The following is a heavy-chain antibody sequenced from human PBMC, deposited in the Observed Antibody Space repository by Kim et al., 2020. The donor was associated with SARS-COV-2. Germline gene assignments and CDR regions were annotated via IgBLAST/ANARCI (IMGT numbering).Heavy chain of an antibody. D-gene: IGHD2-2*01. CDR2: IWYDGSNK. J-gene: IGHJ6*02. Sequence: GGSLRLSCAASGFTFSSYGMHWVRQAPGKGLEWVAVIWYDGSNKYYADSVKGRFTISRDNSKNTLYLQMNSLRAEDTAVYYCARENNLCSSTSCYEGYYYYYGMDVWGQGTTVTVSS. V-gene: IGHV3-33*01. CDR3: ARENNLCSSTSCYEGYYYYYGMDV. CDR1: GFTFSSYG.